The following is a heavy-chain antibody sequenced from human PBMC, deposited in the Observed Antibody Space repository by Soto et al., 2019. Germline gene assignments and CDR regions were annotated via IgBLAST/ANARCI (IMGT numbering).Heavy chain of an antibody. CDR1: GFTFSSYW. CDR3: ARVFSTYYDFWSGQNWFDP. CDR2: IKQDGSEK. D-gene: IGHD3-3*01. Sequence: GGSLRLSCAASGFTFSSYWMSWVRQAPGKGLEWVANIKQDGSEKYYVDSVKGRFTISRDNAKNSLYLQMNSLRAEDTAVYYCARVFSTYYDFWSGQNWFDPWGQGTLVTVSS. J-gene: IGHJ5*02. V-gene: IGHV3-7*01.